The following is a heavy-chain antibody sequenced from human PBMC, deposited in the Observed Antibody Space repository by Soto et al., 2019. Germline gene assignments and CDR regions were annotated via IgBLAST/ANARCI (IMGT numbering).Heavy chain of an antibody. CDR2: ISASNGNT. J-gene: IGHJ4*02. V-gene: IGHV1-18*01. CDR3: AIHSAHFYASSGYYGADY. CDR1: GYIFTNYG. D-gene: IGHD3-22*01. Sequence: QVQLVQSGAEVKKPGASVKVSCKASGYIFTNYGIGWVRQALGHGPEWMGWISASNGNTDYAQKFQGRVTMTTDTPPSTAYKELSSLRSDDPAMYYCAIHSAHFYASSGYYGADYWGQGTLVTVSS.